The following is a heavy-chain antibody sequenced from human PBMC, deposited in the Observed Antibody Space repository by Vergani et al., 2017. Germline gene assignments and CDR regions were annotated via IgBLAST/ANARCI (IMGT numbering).Heavy chain of an antibody. CDR1: DDSIRRYY. D-gene: IGHD1-1*01. J-gene: IGHJ3*02. Sequence: QVLVQESGPGLVKPSETLSLTCSVSDDSIRRYYFNWIRHFPGKGLEWIGYVFYTGNTYHNPSLKGRVTLSVDTPNNQLSLKLTSVTAADTAVYFCSRWNCDLNAFDIWVQGTMVTVSS. V-gene: IGHV4-59*01. CDR3: SRWNCDLNAFDI. CDR2: VFYTGNT.